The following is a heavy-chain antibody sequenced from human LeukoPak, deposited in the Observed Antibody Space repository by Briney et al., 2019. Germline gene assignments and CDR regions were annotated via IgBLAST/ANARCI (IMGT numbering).Heavy chain of an antibody. V-gene: IGHV3-48*01. CDR3: TRGYYRVDF. CDR1: GFSFSMYR. CDR2: ISGGSPVI. Sequence: GGSLRLSCAASGFSFSMYRMNWVRQAPGKGLKWVSHISGGSPVIDYADSVKGRFTISRENAKNSLYLQMNSLRAEDTAVYYCTRGYYRVDFWGQGTLVTVSS. J-gene: IGHJ4*02. D-gene: IGHD2-15*01.